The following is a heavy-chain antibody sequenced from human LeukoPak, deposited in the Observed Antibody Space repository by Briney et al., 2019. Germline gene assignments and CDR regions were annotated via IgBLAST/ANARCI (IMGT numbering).Heavy chain of an antibody. CDR3: AREVGGYDSSGFYRPFDY. CDR2: TYYRSKWYN. V-gene: IGHV6-1*01. D-gene: IGHD3-22*01. J-gene: IGHJ4*02. Sequence: SQTLSLTCAISGDRVSSNSAAWNWIRQSPSRGLEWLGRTYYRSKWYNDYAVSVKSRITINPDTSKNQFSLQLNSVTPEDTAVYYCAREVGGYDSSGFYRPFDYWGQGTLVTVSS. CDR1: GDRVSSNSAA.